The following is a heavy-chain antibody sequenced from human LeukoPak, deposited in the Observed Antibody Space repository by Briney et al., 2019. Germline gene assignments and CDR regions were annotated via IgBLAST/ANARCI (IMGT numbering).Heavy chain of an antibody. D-gene: IGHD3-3*01. CDR1: GFTFSSYW. Sequence: PGGSLRLSCAASGFTFSSYWMSWVRQAPGKGLEWVANIKQDGSEKYYVDSVKGRFTISRDNAKNSLYLQMNSLRAEDTAVYYCARGLLGFLEGDGGDYWGQGTLVAVSS. CDR3: ARGLLGFLEGDGGDY. CDR2: IKQDGSEK. J-gene: IGHJ4*02. V-gene: IGHV3-7*03.